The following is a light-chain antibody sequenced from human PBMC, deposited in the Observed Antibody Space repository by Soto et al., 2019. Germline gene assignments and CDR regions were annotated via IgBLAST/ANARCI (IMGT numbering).Light chain of an antibody. V-gene: IGLV2-14*01. Sequence: QSVLTQPASVSGFPGPSITISCTGTSRDVGGYNYVCWYKQHPGKAPQLMIYEVTNRPAGVADRVSGAKSGNTASLTISGLQAEDEADDYCSSYTSSSTLYVFGTGTKVTGL. CDR2: EVT. CDR1: SRDVGGYNY. J-gene: IGLJ1*01. CDR3: SSYTSSSTLYV.